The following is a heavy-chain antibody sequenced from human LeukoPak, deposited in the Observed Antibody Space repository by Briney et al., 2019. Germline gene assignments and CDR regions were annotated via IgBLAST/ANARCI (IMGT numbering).Heavy chain of an antibody. D-gene: IGHD3-10*01. CDR1: GYSFTSYW. CDR3: ARDSSYYYGSGSYWERDAFDI. V-gene: IGHV5-51*01. J-gene: IGHJ3*02. CDR2: IYPGDSDT. Sequence: GESLKISCKGSGYSFTSYWIGWVRQMPGKGLEWMGIIYPGDSDTRYSPSFQGQVTISADKSISTAYLQWSSLKASDTAMYYCARDSSYYYGSGSYWERDAFDIWGQGRMVTVSS.